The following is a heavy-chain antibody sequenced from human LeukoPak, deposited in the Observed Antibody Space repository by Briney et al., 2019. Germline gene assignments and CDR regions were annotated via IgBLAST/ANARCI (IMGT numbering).Heavy chain of an antibody. J-gene: IGHJ4*02. CDR3: ARAKKSMVRGVMPFDY. V-gene: IGHV4-30-2*01. Sequence: KPSETLSLTCAVSGGSISSGGYSWSWIRQPPGKGLEWIGYIYHSGSTYYNPSLKSRVTMSVDTSKNQFSLKLSSVTAADTAVYYCARAKKSMVRGVMPFDYWGQGTLVTVSS. CDR1: GGSISSGGYS. D-gene: IGHD3-10*01. CDR2: IYHSGST.